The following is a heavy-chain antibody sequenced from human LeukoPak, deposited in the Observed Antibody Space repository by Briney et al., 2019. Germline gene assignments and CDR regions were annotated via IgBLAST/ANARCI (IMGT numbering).Heavy chain of an antibody. CDR2: VSHTGRT. J-gene: IGHJ4*02. CDR3: ASRDDSGPY. D-gene: IGHD4-17*01. Sequence: KASETLSLTCVVSGGSIYSPNWWTWVRQPPGKGLEWMGEVSHTGRTNYHPSLQSRVTISLDESKNHFSLRVTSMTAADTAVYYCASRDDSGPYWGQGTLVTVSS. CDR1: GGSIYSPNW. V-gene: IGHV4/OR15-8*01.